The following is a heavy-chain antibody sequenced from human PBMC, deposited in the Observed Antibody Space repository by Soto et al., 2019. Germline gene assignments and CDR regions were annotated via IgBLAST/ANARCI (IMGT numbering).Heavy chain of an antibody. Sequence: SLRLSCAASGFTFSSYAMHWVRQAPGKGLEWVARISDDGYNKYYADSVQGRFTIARDNSKNTLYLQMHRLTAEDTAVYYCAREREAFDIWGQGTLVTVSS. CDR1: GFTFSSYA. D-gene: IGHD1-26*01. V-gene: IGHV3-30-3*01. J-gene: IGHJ3*02. CDR2: ISDDGYNK. CDR3: AREREAFDI.